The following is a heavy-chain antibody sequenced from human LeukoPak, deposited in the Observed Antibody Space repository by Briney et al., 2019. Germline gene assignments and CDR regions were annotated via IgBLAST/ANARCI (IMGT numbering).Heavy chain of an antibody. Sequence: SETLSLTCIVSGGSISSSSYFWAWIRQPPGKGLEWIGSIYYSGSTFYNPSLKSRVTISVDTSKRHFSLKLSSVTAADTAVYYCARDIPFRGLPSKEKDYWGQGTLVTVSS. CDR3: ARDIPFRGLPSKEKDY. V-gene: IGHV4-39*02. CDR2: IYYSGST. CDR1: GGSISSSSYF. D-gene: IGHD3-10*01. J-gene: IGHJ4*02.